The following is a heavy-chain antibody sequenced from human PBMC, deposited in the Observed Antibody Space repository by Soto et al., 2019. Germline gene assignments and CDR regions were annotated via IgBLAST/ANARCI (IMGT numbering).Heavy chain of an antibody. Sequence: GGSLRLSCAASGFTFSSYGMHWVRQAPGKGLEWVAVISYDGSNKYYADSVKGRFTISRDNSKNTLYLQMNSLRAEDTAVYYCAKDKDYGDYVSLSADYWGQGTLVTVSS. J-gene: IGHJ4*02. V-gene: IGHV3-30*18. CDR1: GFTFSSYG. D-gene: IGHD4-17*01. CDR3: AKDKDYGDYVSLSADY. CDR2: ISYDGSNK.